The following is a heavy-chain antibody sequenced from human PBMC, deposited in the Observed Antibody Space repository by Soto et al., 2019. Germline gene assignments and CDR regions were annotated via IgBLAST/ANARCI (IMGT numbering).Heavy chain of an antibody. D-gene: IGHD6-19*01. CDR2: ISGSGGST. J-gene: IGHJ4*02. Sequence: GGSLRLSCAASGFTFSSYAMSWARQAPGKGLEWVSAISGSGGSTYYADSVKGRFTISRDNSKNTLYLQMNSLRAEDTAVYYCAKSVAVAGSYFDYWGQGTLVTVSS. CDR1: GFTFSSYA. CDR3: AKSVAVAGSYFDY. V-gene: IGHV3-23*01.